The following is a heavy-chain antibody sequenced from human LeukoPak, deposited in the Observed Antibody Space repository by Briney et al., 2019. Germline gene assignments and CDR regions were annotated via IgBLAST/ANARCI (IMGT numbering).Heavy chain of an antibody. CDR1: GFTFKNYA. D-gene: IGHD3-22*01. Sequence: GGSLRLSCAASGFTFKNYAMSWVRQAPGKGLEWVSAISGSDAGTYYADSVKGRFTISRDNSKNTLYLQMNSLRAEDTAVYYCAKEEYYYDSSGYLNWFDPWGQGTLVTVSS. CDR2: ISGSDAGT. V-gene: IGHV3-23*01. J-gene: IGHJ5*02. CDR3: AKEEYYYDSSGYLNWFDP.